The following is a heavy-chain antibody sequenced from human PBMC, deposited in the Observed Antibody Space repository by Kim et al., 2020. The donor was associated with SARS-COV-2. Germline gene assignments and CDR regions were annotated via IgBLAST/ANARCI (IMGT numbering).Heavy chain of an antibody. Sequence: GGSLRLSCAASGVTFNTYHMNWVRQAPGKGLEWVSGVSNGGGSTYYADSVKGRFTISKDNSKNMLYLQMNNLRVEDTALYYCAKRPLDVWGQGTLVTVSS. V-gene: IGHV3-23*01. J-gene: IGHJ4*02. CDR2: VSNGGGST. CDR1: GVTFNTYH. CDR3: AKRPLDV.